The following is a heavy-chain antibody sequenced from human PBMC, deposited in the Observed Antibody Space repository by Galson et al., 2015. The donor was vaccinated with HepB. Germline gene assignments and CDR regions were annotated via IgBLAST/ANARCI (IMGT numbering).Heavy chain of an antibody. V-gene: IGHV4-31*03. Sequence: TLSLTCTVSGGSISSGGYYWSWIRQHPGKGLEWIGYIYYSGSTYYNPSLKSRVTISVDTSKNQFSLKLSSVTAADTAVYYCARSDWVFGVVIEYYFDYWGQGTLVTVSS. CDR2: IYYSGST. D-gene: IGHD3-3*01. J-gene: IGHJ4*02. CDR3: ARSDWVFGVVIEYYFDY. CDR1: GGSISSGGYY.